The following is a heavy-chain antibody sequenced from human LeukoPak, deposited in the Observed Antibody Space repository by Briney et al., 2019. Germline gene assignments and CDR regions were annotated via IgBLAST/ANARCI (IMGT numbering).Heavy chain of an antibody. Sequence: PSETLSLTCTVSGGSISSYYWSWIRQSPVKGLEWLGYIFPSGSAFYNPSLESRVTISLDTSENQFSLRLSSVTAADTAVYYCARRNHYFYYMDAWGKGTTVTVSS. J-gene: IGHJ6*03. D-gene: IGHD1-14*01. V-gene: IGHV4-4*09. CDR1: GGSISSYY. CDR2: IFPSGSA. CDR3: ARRNHYFYYMDA.